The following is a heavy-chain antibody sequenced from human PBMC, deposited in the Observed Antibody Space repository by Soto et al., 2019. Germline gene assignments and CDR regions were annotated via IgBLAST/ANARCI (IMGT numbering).Heavy chain of an antibody. J-gene: IGHJ6*03. CDR3: VKGGEEQLEAYYYYYMDV. CDR1: GFTFSSYG. D-gene: IGHD6-6*01. Sequence: GESLKISCAASGFTFSSYGMHWVRQAPGKGLEWVAVISYDGSNKYYADSVKGRFTISRDNSKNTLYLQMNSLRAEDTAVYYCVKGGEEQLEAYYYYYMDVWGKGTTVTVSS. V-gene: IGHV3-30*18. CDR2: ISYDGSNK.